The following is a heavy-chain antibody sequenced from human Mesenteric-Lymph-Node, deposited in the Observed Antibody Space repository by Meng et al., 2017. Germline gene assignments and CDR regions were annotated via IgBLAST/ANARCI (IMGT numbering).Heavy chain of an antibody. Sequence: GGSLRLSCAASGFTFSDYWMHWVRQAPGKGLVWVSRINSDGNSTNYADSARGRFTISRDNAKNTLYLQMNSLRAEDTAVYYCARDYSDAFDIWGQGTMVTVSS. CDR3: ARDYSDAFDI. D-gene: IGHD6-13*01. V-gene: IGHV3-74*01. CDR1: GFTFSDYW. J-gene: IGHJ3*02. CDR2: INSDGNST.